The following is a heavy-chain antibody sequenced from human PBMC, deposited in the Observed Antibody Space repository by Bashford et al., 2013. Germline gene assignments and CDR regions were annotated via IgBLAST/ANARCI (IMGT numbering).Heavy chain of an antibody. CDR2: ISGSGGTT. D-gene: IGHD1-7*01. J-gene: IGHJ4*02. Sequence: VRQGSRKGLEWVSVISGSGGTTYYADSVKGRFTISRDDSKSSLYLQMNSLETEDTAVYYCARRGNFAASDYWGQGTLVTVSS. CDR3: ARRGNFAASDY. V-gene: IGHV3-23*01.